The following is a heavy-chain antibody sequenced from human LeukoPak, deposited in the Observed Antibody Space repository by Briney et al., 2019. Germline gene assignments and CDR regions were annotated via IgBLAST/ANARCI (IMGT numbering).Heavy chain of an antibody. V-gene: IGHV1-69*05. D-gene: IGHD1-26*01. CDR1: GGTFSSYA. CDR3: ARDSSLRAKGELLPSFDY. Sequence: SVKVSCKASGGTFSSYAISWVRQAPGQGLEWMGEIIPIFGTANYAQKFQGRVTITTDESTSTAYMELSSLRSEDTAVYYCARDSSLRAKGELLPSFDYWGQGTLLTVSS. J-gene: IGHJ4*02. CDR2: IIPIFGTA.